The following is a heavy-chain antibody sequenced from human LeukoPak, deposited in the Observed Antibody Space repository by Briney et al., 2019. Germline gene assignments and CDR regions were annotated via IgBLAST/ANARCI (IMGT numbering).Heavy chain of an antibody. V-gene: IGHV1-18*01. D-gene: IGHD4-17*01. CDR1: GYTFTSYR. Sequence: EASVKVSCKTFGYTFTSYRISWVRQAPGQGLEWMGWISTNNGNTNYVQNLQGRVTMTTDTSTSTAYMELRSLKSDDTAVYYCARGVTTSFDYWGQGTLVTVSS. CDR2: ISTNNGNT. CDR3: ARGVTTSFDY. J-gene: IGHJ4*02.